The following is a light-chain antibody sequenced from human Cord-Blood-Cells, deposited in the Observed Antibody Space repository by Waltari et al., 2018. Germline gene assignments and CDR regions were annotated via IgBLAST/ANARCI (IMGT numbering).Light chain of an antibody. CDR3: QVWDSSSDHPGVV. Sequence: SYVLTQPPSVSVAPGKTARITCGGNNIGSKRVHWYPQKPGQAPVLVVYDDSDRPSGIPERFSGSNSGNTATLTISRVEAGDEADYYCQVWDSSSDHPGVVFGGGTKLTVL. J-gene: IGLJ2*01. CDR2: DDS. CDR1: NIGSKR. V-gene: IGLV3-21*03.